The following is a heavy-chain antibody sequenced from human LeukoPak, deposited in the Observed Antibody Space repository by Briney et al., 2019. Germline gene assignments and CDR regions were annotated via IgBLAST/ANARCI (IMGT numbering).Heavy chain of an antibody. V-gene: IGHV4-34*01. CDR1: GGPFSGYF. J-gene: IGHJ4*02. CDR2: IHNSGTT. CDR3: ARRYYYNLGSFPFDF. Sequence: TSETLSLTCAVSGGPFSGYFWSWIRQPPGKRLEWIGEIHNSGTTNYNPSLNSRVTISEDTSKNQIYLNLRSVTAADTAVYYCARRYYYNLGSFPFDFWGQGTLVTVSS. D-gene: IGHD3-10*01.